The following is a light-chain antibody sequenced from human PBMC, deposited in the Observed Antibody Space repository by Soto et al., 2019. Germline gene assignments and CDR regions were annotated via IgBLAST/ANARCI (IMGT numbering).Light chain of an antibody. CDR2: EVN. J-gene: IGLJ1*01. CDR1: SSDVGGYNY. V-gene: IGLV2-8*01. CDR3: SLYTSENTYV. Sequence: HSVLTQPPSASGSPGQSVAISCTGTSSDVGGYNYVSWYQQHPGKAPKLMIYEVNKRPSGVPDRFSGSKSGNTASLTISGLQAADEADYYCSLYTSENTYVFGTGTKVTVL.